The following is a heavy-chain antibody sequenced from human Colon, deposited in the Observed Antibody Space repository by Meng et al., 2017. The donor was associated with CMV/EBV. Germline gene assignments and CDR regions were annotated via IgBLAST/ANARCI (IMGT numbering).Heavy chain of an antibody. J-gene: IGHJ4*02. CDR3: TALSTLGGVIVINY. CDR1: GFSFYNTW. V-gene: IGHV3-15*01. CDR2: IKSSSGAETT. D-gene: IGHD3-16*02. Sequence: SGFSFYNTWMNWVRQAPGKGLEWVGLIKSSSGAETTDYAAPVKGRFTISRDDSQSTVYLHMNNLKTEDTAVYYCTALSTLGGVIVINYWGQGTLVTVSS.